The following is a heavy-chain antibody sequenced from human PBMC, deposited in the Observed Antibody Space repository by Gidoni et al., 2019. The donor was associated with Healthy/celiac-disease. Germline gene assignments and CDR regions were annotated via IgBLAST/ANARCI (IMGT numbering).Heavy chain of an antibody. J-gene: IGHJ3*02. Sequence: QVQLVESGGGVVQPGRTLRLSCVASVFTFSSPGMHCVRQAPGKGLAGVAVIGYDGSNKYYADSVKGRFTISRDNSKNTLDLQMNSLRAEDTAVYYCARAYSSGWYDAFDIWGQGTMVTVFS. CDR3: ARAYSSGWYDAFDI. CDR2: IGYDGSNK. D-gene: IGHD6-19*01. V-gene: IGHV3-33*01. CDR1: VFTFSSPG.